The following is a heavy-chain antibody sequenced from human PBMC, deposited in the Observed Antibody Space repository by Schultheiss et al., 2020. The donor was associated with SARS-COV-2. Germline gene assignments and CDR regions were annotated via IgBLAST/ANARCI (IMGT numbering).Heavy chain of an antibody. Sequence: SETLSLTCAVYGGSFSGYYWSWIRQPPGKGLEWIGSIYYSGSTYYNPSLKSRVTISVDTSKNQFSLKLSSVTAADTAVYYCASGDTAMVYDYWGQGTLVTVSS. CDR2: IYYSGST. J-gene: IGHJ4*02. D-gene: IGHD5-18*01. V-gene: IGHV4-34*01. CDR3: ASGDTAMVYDY. CDR1: GGSFSGYY.